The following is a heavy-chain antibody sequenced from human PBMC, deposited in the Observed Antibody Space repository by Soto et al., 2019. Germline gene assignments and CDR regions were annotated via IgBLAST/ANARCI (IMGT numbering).Heavy chain of an antibody. Sequence: QVQLVESGGGVVQPGRSLRLSCAASGFTFSTYAMHWVRQAPGKGLEWVAVISYDGSNKYYADSVKGRFTISRDNSNNTLYLQMDSLRADATAVYYCLGYCSTTSCYSRFDSWGQGTLVTVSS. CDR1: GFTFSTYA. CDR2: ISYDGSNK. J-gene: IGHJ4*02. CDR3: LGYCSTTSCYSRFDS. D-gene: IGHD2-2*01. V-gene: IGHV3-30*03.